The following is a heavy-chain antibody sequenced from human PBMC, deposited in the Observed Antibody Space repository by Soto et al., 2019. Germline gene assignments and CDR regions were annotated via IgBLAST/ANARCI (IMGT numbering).Heavy chain of an antibody. V-gene: IGHV1-69*01. Sequence: QVMLMPSGAEVKKPGSAVKVSCTSSGVPCSSYGISWVRQVRGQGLEWMGGIIPLFGTPSYSRKFQDRLTISSDDSTYTAYMGLSSLASAENSLYFGEGYGPIQMAKCDFGGQGTLVTVSS. CDR1: GVPCSSYG. J-gene: IGHJ4*02. CDR3: EGYGPIQMAKCDF. D-gene: IGHD5-18*01. CDR2: IIPLFGTP.